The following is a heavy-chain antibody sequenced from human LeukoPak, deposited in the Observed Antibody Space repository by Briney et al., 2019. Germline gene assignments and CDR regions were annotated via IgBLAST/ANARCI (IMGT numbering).Heavy chain of an antibody. J-gene: IGHJ5*02. CDR1: GGSISSGEYY. CDR2: IYYSGST. CDR3: ARDRIAGRWFDP. Sequence: SETLSLTCTASGGSISSGEYYWTWLRQHPGKGLEWIGYIYYSGSTYYNPSLKSRVIISVDTSKNQFSLKLSSVTAADTAVCYCARDRIAGRWFDPWGQGTLVTVSS. V-gene: IGHV4-31*03. D-gene: IGHD6-13*01.